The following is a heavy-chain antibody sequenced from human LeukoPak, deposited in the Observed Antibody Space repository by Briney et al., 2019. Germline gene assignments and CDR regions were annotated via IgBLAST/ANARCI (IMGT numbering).Heavy chain of an antibody. Sequence: GGSLRLSCAASGFTFSSYSMNWVRQAPGKGLEWASSISSSSSYIYYADSVKGRFTISRDNAKNSLYLQMNSLRAEDTAVYYCARAGLGATTDYFDYWGQGTLVTVSS. D-gene: IGHD1-26*01. J-gene: IGHJ4*02. CDR2: ISSSSSYI. CDR3: ARAGLGATTDYFDY. CDR1: GFTFSSYS. V-gene: IGHV3-21*01.